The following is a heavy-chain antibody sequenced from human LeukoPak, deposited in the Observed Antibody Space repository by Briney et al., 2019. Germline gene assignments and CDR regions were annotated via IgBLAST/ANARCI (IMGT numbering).Heavy chain of an antibody. J-gene: IGHJ4*02. V-gene: IGHV1-2*02. CDR2: INPNSGGT. CDR3: ARARTTVDGYYFDY. D-gene: IGHD4-17*01. Sequence: ASVKVSCKASGYTFTGYYMHWVRQAHGQGLEWMGWINPNSGGTNYAQKFQGRVTMTRDTSISTAYMELSRLRSDDTAVYYCARARTTVDGYYFDYWGQGTLVTVSS. CDR1: GYTFTGYY.